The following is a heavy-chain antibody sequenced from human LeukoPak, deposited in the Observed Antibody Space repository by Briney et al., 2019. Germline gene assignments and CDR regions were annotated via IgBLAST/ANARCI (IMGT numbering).Heavy chain of an antibody. Sequence: ASVKVSCKASGYTFISYGITWVRQAPGQGLEWMGWISTYNGNTNYAQKLQGRVTMTTDTPTSTAYMELRSLRSDDTAVYYCARDGLSYGDTLGWGQGTLVTVSS. J-gene: IGHJ4*02. CDR1: GYTFISYG. CDR2: ISTYNGNT. D-gene: IGHD3-16*01. CDR3: ARDGLSYGDTLG. V-gene: IGHV1-18*01.